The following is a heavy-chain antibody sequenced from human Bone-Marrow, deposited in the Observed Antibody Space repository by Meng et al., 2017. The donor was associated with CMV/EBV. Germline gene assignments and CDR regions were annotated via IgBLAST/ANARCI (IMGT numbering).Heavy chain of an antibody. CDR3: ATGSGHDREVWFDP. CDR1: GYTFTGYY. D-gene: IGHD5-12*01. CDR2: INPNSGGT. V-gene: IGHV1-2*02. J-gene: IGHJ5*02. Sequence: ASVKVSCKASGYTFTGYYMHWVRQAPGQGLEWMGWINPNSGGTKYAQKFQGRVTMTRDTSISTAYMELSSLTSDDTAVYYCATGSGHDREVWFDPWGQGTLVTVSS.